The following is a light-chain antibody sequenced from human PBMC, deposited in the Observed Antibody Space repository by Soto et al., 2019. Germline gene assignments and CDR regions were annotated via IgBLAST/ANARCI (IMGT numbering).Light chain of an antibody. CDR1: SSDVGGYNY. V-gene: IGLV2-14*01. J-gene: IGLJ3*02. CDR2: DVS. Sequence: QSVLTQPASVSGSPGQSITISCTGTSSDVGGYNYVSWYQQHPGKAPKLMIYDVSNRPSGVSNRFSGSKSGNTASLTISGLQAEDEAYYYSSSPEVFGGGTKVTVL. CDR3: SSPEV.